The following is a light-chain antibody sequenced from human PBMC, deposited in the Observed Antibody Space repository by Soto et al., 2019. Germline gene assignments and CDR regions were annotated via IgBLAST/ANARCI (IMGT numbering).Light chain of an antibody. CDR3: QTWGTGIHV. Sequence: QSVLTQSPSASASLGASVKLTCTLSSGHSNYVIAWHQQQPEKGPRYLMKVTSDGSHIKADGIPDRFSGSSSGAERYLTISSLHSEDEADYYCQTWGTGIHVFGGGTKVTVL. J-gene: IGLJ3*02. V-gene: IGLV4-69*01. CDR2: VTSDGSH. CDR1: SGHSNYV.